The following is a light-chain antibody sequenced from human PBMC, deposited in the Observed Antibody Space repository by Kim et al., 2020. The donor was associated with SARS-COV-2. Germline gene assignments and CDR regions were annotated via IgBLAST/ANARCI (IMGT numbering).Light chain of an antibody. CDR2: DDN. CDR1: SSGSGGHNY. Sequence: QSVTVSCTGTSSGSGGHNYVSWYRQHPGKGPKLMIYDDNERPSGVPVRFSGSKSGNTASLTISGLQAEDEAEYYCCSYADSYTLVFGGGTKLTVL. V-gene: IGLV2-11*01. J-gene: IGLJ3*02. CDR3: CSYADSYTLV.